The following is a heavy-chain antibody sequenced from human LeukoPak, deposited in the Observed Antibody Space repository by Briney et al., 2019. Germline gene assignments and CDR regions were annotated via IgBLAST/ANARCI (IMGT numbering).Heavy chain of an antibody. CDR1: GFTFSSYS. Sequence: GGSLRLSCAASGFTFSSYSMNWVRQAPGKGLEWVSSISSSSSYIYYADSVKGRFTISRDNAKNSLYLQMNSLRAEDTAVYYCARPITIFGVVGNDYWGQGTLVTVSS. D-gene: IGHD3-3*01. V-gene: IGHV3-21*01. J-gene: IGHJ4*02. CDR2: ISSSSSYI. CDR3: ARPITIFGVVGNDY.